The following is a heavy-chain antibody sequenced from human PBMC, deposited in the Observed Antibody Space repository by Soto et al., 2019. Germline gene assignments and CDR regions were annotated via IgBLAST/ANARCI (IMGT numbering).Heavy chain of an antibody. V-gene: IGHV4-59*11. CDR3: ATVAMTSPKVFDY. D-gene: IGHD2-15*01. CDR1: GGSLSSHY. CDR2: IYFTEYT. Sequence: QVQLQESGPGLVKPSETLSLTCTVSGGSLSSHYWSWIRQSPGKGLEWIGYIYFTEYTNYNPSLKNRVTISVDTATSQISLSLNSVTAADTAVYYCATVAMTSPKVFDYWGQGTLVSVSS. J-gene: IGHJ4*02.